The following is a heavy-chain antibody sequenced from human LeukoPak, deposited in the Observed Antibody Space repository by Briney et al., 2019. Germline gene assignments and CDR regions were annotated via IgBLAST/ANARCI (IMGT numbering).Heavy chain of an antibody. CDR2: MNTNSGNT. CDR1: GYTFTSYD. J-gene: IGHJ4*02. D-gene: IGHD3-10*01. Sequence: ASVEVSCKSSGYTFTSYDINWVRQATGQGLEWMGWMNTNSGNTGYAQKFQGRVTMTRNTSISTAYMELSTLRSEDTAVYYCARGEIYGSGSSLFDYWGQGTLVTVSS. CDR3: ARGEIYGSGSSLFDY. V-gene: IGHV1-8*01.